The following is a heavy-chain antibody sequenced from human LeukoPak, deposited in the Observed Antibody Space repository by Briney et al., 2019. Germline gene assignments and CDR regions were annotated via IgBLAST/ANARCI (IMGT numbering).Heavy chain of an antibody. J-gene: IGHJ4*02. Sequence: GGSLRLSCAASGFTFSMYSMHWVRQAPAKGLECVSAINSDGSSTYYADSVRGRFTISRDNSKNTLYLQMGSLITEDMAVYYCARVLAGYDYWGQGTLVTVSS. CDR1: GFTFSMYS. V-gene: IGHV3-64*02. CDR2: INSDGSST. D-gene: IGHD5-12*01. CDR3: ARVLAGYDY.